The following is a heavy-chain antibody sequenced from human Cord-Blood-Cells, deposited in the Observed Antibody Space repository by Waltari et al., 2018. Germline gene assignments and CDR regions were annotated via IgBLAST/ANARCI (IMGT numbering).Heavy chain of an antibody. CDR3: AATYCSSTSCYYYYYYYMDV. CDR2: IIPIFGTA. Sequence: QVQLVQSGAEVKKPGSSVKVSCKASGDTFSSYAISWVRQAPGQGLEWMGGIIPIFGTANYAQKFQGRVTITADESTSTAYMELSSLRSEDTAVYYCAATYCSSTSCYYYYYYYMDVWGKGTTVTVSS. D-gene: IGHD2-2*01. V-gene: IGHV1-69*01. CDR1: GDTFSSYA. J-gene: IGHJ6*03.